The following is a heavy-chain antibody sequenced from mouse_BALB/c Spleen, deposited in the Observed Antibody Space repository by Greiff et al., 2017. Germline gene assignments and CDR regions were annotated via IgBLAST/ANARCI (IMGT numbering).Heavy chain of an antibody. D-gene: IGHD2-2*01. CDR3: ARDYGYDVGFAY. J-gene: IGHJ3*01. V-gene: IGHV7-3*02. Sequence: EVMLVESGGGLVQPGGSLRLSCATSGFTFTDYYMSWVRQPPGKALEWLGFIRNKANGYTTEYSASVKGRFTISRDNSQSILYLQMNTLRAEDSATYYCARDYGYDVGFAYWGQGTLVTVSA. CDR1: GFTFTDYY. CDR2: IRNKANGYTT.